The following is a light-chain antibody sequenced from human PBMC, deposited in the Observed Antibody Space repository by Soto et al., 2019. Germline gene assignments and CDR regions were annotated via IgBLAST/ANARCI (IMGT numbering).Light chain of an antibody. J-gene: IGKJ2*01. CDR3: QQYGTSPYT. Sequence: EIVMTQSPATLSVSPGERATLSCRASQSISSDVAWYQQKPGQAPRLLIYGASSRATGIPDRFSGSGSGTDFTLTISRLEPKDFAVYYCQQYGTSPYTFGQGTKLEIK. CDR1: QSISSD. V-gene: IGKV3-20*01. CDR2: GAS.